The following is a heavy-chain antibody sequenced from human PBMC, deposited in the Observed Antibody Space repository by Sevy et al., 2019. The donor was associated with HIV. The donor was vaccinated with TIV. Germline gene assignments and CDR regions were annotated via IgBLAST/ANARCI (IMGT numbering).Heavy chain of an antibody. CDR2: ISGSGGST. D-gene: IGHD3-10*01. CDR1: GFTFSSYA. Sequence: GGSLRLSCAASGFTFSSYAMSWVRQAPGKGLEWVSAISGSGGSTYYADSVKGRFTISRDNSKNRLYLQMDSLRAEDTAVYYCAKLGVPYYFDYWGQGTLVTVSS. CDR3: AKLGVPYYFDY. J-gene: IGHJ4*02. V-gene: IGHV3-23*01.